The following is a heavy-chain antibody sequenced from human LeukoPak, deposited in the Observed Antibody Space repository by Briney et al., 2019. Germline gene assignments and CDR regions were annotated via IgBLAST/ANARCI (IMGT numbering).Heavy chain of an antibody. V-gene: IGHV4-59*01. CDR2: IHYTGSP. Sequence: SETLSLTCSVSGSSISSFYWSWIRHSPGRGLEWIGYIHYTGSPHYNPSLRGRVTISLDRSQNQFSLNLTSVNAADTALYYCAREMILPVTRYHFYYMDVWGRGTAVTVSS. J-gene: IGHJ6*03. CDR1: GSSISSFY. D-gene: IGHD2-2*01. CDR3: AREMILPVTRYHFYYMDV.